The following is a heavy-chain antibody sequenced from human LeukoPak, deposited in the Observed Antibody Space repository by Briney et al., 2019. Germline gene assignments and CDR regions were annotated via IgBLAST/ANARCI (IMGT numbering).Heavy chain of an antibody. CDR1: GFTFSSYA. J-gene: IGHJ4*02. CDR3: AKSKYSYGYSLDY. V-gene: IGHV3-9*01. D-gene: IGHD5-18*01. Sequence: GGSLRLSCAASGFTFSSYAMHWVRQAPGKGLEWVSGISWNSGSIGYADSVKGRFTISRDNAKNSLYLQMNSLRAEDTALYYCAKSKYSYGYSLDYWGQGTLVTVSS. CDR2: ISWNSGSI.